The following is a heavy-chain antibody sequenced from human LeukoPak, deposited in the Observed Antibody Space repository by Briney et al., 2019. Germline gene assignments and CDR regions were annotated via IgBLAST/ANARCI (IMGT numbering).Heavy chain of an antibody. J-gene: IGHJ4*02. CDR3: ARRNRSGYLDY. D-gene: IGHD3-3*01. Sequence: ASVKVSCKVSGYTLTELSMHWVRQAPGKGLEWMGGFDPEDGETIYAQKFQGRVTITTDESTSTAYMELSSLRSEDTAVYYCARRNRSGYLDYWGQGTLVTVSS. CDR1: GYTLTELS. V-gene: IGHV1-24*01. CDR2: FDPEDGET.